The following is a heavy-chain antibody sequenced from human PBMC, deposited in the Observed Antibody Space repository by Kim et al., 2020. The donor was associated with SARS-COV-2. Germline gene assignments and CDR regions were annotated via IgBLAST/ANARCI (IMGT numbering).Heavy chain of an antibody. J-gene: IGHJ4*02. V-gene: IGHV3-53*01. CDR2: IYSGGST. CDR3: ARETGSSWRYFDY. CDR1: GFTVSSNY. Sequence: GGSLRLSCAASGFTVSSNYMSWVRQAPGKGLEWVSVIYSGGSTYYADSVKGRFTISRDNSKNTLYLQMNSLRAEDTAVYYCARETGSSWRYFDYWDQGTLVTVSS. D-gene: IGHD6-13*01.